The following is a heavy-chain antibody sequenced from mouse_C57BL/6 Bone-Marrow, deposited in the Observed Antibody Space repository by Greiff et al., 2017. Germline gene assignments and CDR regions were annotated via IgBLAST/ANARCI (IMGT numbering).Heavy chain of an antibody. Sequence: LVESGAELVKPGASVKLSCTASGFNIKDYYMHWVKQRTEQGLEWIGWIDPEDGDTKYASKFQGKATITADTSSNTAYLQLSSLTSEDTAVYYSTRSPYRPYCLFDGGGTRSTVTVTS. V-gene: IGHV14-2*01. CDR3: TRSPYRPYCLFDG. D-gene: IGHD2-14*01. CDR2: IDPEDGDT. J-gene: IGHJ1*03. CDR1: GFNIKDYY.